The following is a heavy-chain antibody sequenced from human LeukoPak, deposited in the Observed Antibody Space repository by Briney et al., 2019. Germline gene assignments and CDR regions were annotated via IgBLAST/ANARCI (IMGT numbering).Heavy chain of an antibody. V-gene: IGHV1-8*02. CDR1: GYSFTSYD. D-gene: IGHD4-23*01. J-gene: IGHJ4*02. Sequence: GASVKVSCKASGYSFTSYDINWVRQATGQGLEWIGWMNPNSGDADYTQKFKGRVTFTRDTSTRTAYMEVNSLGSEDTAVYYCARSNFGGNVHFDYWGQGTQVTVSS. CDR2: MNPNSGDA. CDR3: ARSNFGGNVHFDY.